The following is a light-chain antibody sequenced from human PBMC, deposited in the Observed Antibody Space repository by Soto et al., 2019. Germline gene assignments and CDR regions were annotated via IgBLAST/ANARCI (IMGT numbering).Light chain of an antibody. CDR1: SSDVGSYNL. J-gene: IGLJ3*02. CDR2: EGN. CDR3: CSSAGSSASVV. V-gene: IGLV2-23*01. Sequence: QSALTQPASVSGSPGQSITISCTGASSDVGSYNLVSWYQQHPGKTPKLIIYEGNKRPSGISYRFSGSKSGNTASLTISGLQADDEAYYYCCSSAGSSASVVFGGGTKLTVL.